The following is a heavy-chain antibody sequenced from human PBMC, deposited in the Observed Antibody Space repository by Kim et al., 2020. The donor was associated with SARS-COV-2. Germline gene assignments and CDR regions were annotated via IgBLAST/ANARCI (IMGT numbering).Heavy chain of an antibody. Sequence: GGSLRLSCAASGFTFSDYYMSWIRQAPGKGLEWVSYISSSGSTIYYADSVKGRFTISRDNAKNSLYLQMNSLRAEDTAVYYCARDMDCSSTSCLPQYYYYGMDVWGQGTTVTLSS. CDR3: ARDMDCSSTSCLPQYYYYGMDV. CDR2: ISSSGSTI. V-gene: IGHV3-11*01. D-gene: IGHD2-2*01. J-gene: IGHJ6*02. CDR1: GFTFSDYY.